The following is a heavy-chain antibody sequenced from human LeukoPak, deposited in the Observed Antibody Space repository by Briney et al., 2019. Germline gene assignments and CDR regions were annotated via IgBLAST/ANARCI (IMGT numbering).Heavy chain of an antibody. CDR3: ARGSSIAARAFDY. CDR1: GGSFSDYY. Sequence: PSETLSLTCAVYGGSFSDYYWSWIRQPPGKGREWIGEINHSGSTKYNPSLKSRVTISVDKSKNQFSLKLSSVTAADTAVYYCARGSSIAARAFDYWGQGTLVTVSS. D-gene: IGHD6-6*01. J-gene: IGHJ4*02. CDR2: INHSGST. V-gene: IGHV4-34*01.